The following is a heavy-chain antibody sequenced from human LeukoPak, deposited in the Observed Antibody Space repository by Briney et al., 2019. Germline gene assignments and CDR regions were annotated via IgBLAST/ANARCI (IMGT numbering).Heavy chain of an antibody. J-gene: IGHJ6*02. CDR3: ARMESSSSLPYGMYV. V-gene: IGHV1-69*02. D-gene: IGHD6-6*01. CDR1: GGTFNIYT. CDR2: IIPILGIA. Sequence: GASVRVSYKASGGTFNIYTISWVRQARGKGGEGMGRIIPILGIAKYTQKLQGRVTIPADKSTSTAYMELSSLRSEDTAVYYCARMESSSSLPYGMYVWGQGTTVTVSS.